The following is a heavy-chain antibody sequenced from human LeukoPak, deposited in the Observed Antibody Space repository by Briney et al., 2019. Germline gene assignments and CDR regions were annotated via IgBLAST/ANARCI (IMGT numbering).Heavy chain of an antibody. CDR2: IYYSGST. CDR1: GGSISSSSYY. V-gene: IGHV4-39*01. Sequence: SETLSLTCTVSGGSISSSSYYWGWIRQPPGKGLEWIGSIYYSGSTYYNPSLKSRVTISVDTSKNQFSLKLSSVTAADTAVYYCAIGLRKTLFDYWGQGTLVTVSS. CDR3: AIGLRKTLFDY. J-gene: IGHJ4*02.